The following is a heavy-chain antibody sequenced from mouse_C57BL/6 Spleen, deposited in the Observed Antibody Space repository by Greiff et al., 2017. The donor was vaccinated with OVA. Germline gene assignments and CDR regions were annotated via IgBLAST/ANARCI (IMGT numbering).Heavy chain of an antibody. D-gene: IGHD2-12*01. CDR2: IYPGSGNT. CDR3: ARDYYRGFAMDY. Sequence: VQLQESGAELVRPGASVKLSCKASGYTFTDYYINWVKQRPGQGLEWIARIYPGSGNTYYNEKFKGKATLTAEKSSSTAYMQLSSLTSEDSAVYFCARDYYRGFAMDYWGQGTSVTVSS. CDR1: GYTFTDYY. J-gene: IGHJ4*01. V-gene: IGHV1-76*01.